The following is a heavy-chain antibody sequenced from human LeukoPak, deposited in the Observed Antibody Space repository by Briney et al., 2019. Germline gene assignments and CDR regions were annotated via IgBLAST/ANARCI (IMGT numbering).Heavy chain of an antibody. D-gene: IGHD3-22*01. J-gene: IGHJ6*03. CDR3: ARDLSRGDSSGYDRFDYYYYMDV. CDR1: GFTFSSYS. CDR2: ISSSGSTI. Sequence: PGGSLRLSCAASGFTFSSYSMNWVRQAPGKGLEWVSYISSSGSTIYYADSVKGRFTISRDNAKNSLYLQMNSLRAEDTAVYYCARDLSRGDSSGYDRFDYYYYMDVWGKGTTVTVSS. V-gene: IGHV3-48*04.